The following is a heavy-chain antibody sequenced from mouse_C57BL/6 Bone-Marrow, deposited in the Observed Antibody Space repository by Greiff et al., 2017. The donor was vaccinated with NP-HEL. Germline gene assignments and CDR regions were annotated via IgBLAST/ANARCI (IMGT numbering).Heavy chain of an antibody. J-gene: IGHJ4*01. CDR1: GFSFNTYA. D-gene: IGHD2-4*01. V-gene: IGHV10-1*01. CDR2: IRSKSNNYAT. Sequence: EVKLMESGGGLVQPKGSLKLSCAASGFSFNTYAMNWVRQAPGKGLEWVARIRSKSNNYATYYADSVKDRFTISRDDSDSMLYLQMNHLRTEDSAMYYCVSSYDYDPYYYAMDYWGQGTSVTVSS. CDR3: VSSYDYDPYYYAMDY.